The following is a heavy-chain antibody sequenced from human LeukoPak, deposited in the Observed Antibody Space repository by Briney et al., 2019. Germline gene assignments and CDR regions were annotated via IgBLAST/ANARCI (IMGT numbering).Heavy chain of an antibody. CDR3: ASLVAARPDHFDY. J-gene: IGHJ4*02. D-gene: IGHD6-6*01. V-gene: IGHV1-69*05. Sequence: ASVKVSCKASGGTFSSYAISWVRQAPGQGLEWMGGIIPIFGTANYAQKFQGRVTITTDESTSTAYMELSSLRSEDTAVYYCASLVAARPDHFDYWGQGTLVTVSS. CDR1: GGTFSSYA. CDR2: IIPIFGTA.